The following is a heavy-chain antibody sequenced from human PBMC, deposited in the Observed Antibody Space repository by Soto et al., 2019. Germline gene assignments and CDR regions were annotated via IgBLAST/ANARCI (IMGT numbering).Heavy chain of an antibody. J-gene: IGHJ6*02. D-gene: IGHD3-22*01. CDR1: GYTFTSYG. CDR2: ISAYNGNT. Sequence: ASVKVSCKASGYTFTSYGISWVRQAPGQGLEWMGWISAYNGNTNYAQKLQGRVTMTTDTSTSTAYMELRSLRSDDTAVYYCARAPVITMIVVVSGMDVWGQGTTVTVSS. V-gene: IGHV1-18*01. CDR3: ARAPVITMIVVVSGMDV.